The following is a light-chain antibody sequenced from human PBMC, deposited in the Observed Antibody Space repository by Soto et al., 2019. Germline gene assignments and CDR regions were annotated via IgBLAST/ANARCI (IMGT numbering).Light chain of an antibody. Sequence: EIVLTQSPGTLSLSPGERATLSCRASQSITSNFLAWYQQKPGQAPRLLIYAATSRATGIPHRFSGSGSGTYFTLDISRLEHEYFEVYYCQHDGRSPTWTFGQGKKVEIK. CDR2: AAT. V-gene: IGKV3-20*01. CDR1: QSITSNF. CDR3: QHDGRSPTWT. J-gene: IGKJ1*01.